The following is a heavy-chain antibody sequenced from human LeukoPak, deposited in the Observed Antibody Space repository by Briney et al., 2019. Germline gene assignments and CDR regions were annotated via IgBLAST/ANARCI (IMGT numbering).Heavy chain of an antibody. D-gene: IGHD5-18*01. V-gene: IGHV3-74*01. CDR2: INSDGSST. CDR3: ASAIQLWSYIDY. J-gene: IGHJ4*02. CDR1: GFTFSDYW. Sequence: GGSLRLSCAASGFTFSDYWMHWVRHAPGKGLVWVSRINSDGSSTSYADSVKGRFTISRDNAKNTLYLQMNSLRAEDTAVYYCASAIQLWSYIDYWGQGTLVTVSS.